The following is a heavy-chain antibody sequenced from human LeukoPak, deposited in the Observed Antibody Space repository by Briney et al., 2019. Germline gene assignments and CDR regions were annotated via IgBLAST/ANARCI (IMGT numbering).Heavy chain of an antibody. V-gene: IGHV1-2*02. CDR1: GYTFTGYY. D-gene: IGHD3-22*01. J-gene: IGHJ4*02. Sequence: ASVKVSCKASGYTFTGYYMHWVRQAPGQGLEWMGWINPNSGGTNYAQKFQGRVTMTRDTSISTAYMELSRLGSDDTAVYYCARMSRWSASSGYYDDGDYWGQGTLVTVSS. CDR2: INPNSGGT. CDR3: ARMSRWSASSGYYDDGDY.